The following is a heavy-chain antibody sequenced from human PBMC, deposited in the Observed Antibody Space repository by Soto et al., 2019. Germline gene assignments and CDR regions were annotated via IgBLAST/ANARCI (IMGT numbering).Heavy chain of an antibody. J-gene: IGHJ5*02. D-gene: IGHD1-26*01. CDR1: GFTFSSYS. Sequence: EVQLVESGGGLVQPGGSLRLSCAASGFTFSSYSMNWVRQAPGKGLEWVSYISSSSSTIYYADSVKGRFTISRDNAKYSLDLQMKSMRDEDTAVYYCAREGGNLNWFDPWGQGTLVTVSS. V-gene: IGHV3-48*02. CDR3: AREGGNLNWFDP. CDR2: ISSSSSTI.